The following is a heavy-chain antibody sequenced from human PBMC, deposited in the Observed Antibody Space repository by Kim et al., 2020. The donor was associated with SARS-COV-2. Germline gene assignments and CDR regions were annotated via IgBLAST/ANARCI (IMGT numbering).Heavy chain of an antibody. CDR1: GGSFSGYY. CDR3: ARDPYYDILTGTLDGMDV. D-gene: IGHD3-9*01. J-gene: IGHJ6*02. CDR2: INHSGST. Sequence: SETLSLTCAVYGGSFSGYYWSWIRQPPGKGLEWIGEINHSGSTNYNPSLKSRVTISVDTSKNQFSLKLSSVTAADTAVYYCARDPYYDILTGTLDGMDVWGQGTTVTVSS. V-gene: IGHV4-34*01.